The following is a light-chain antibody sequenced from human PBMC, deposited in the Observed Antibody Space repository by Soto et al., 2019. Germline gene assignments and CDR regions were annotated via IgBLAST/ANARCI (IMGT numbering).Light chain of an antibody. J-gene: IGLJ3*02. CDR1: SSNIGSNY. CDR3: ATWDDSMSGTV. CDR2: RNS. Sequence: QSVLTQPPSASGTPGQRVTISCSGSSSNIGSNYVYWYQQLPGTAPTLLIYRNSQRPSGVPDRFSGSKSGTSASLAISGLRSEDEADYYCATWDDSMSGTVFGGGTKLTVL. V-gene: IGLV1-47*01.